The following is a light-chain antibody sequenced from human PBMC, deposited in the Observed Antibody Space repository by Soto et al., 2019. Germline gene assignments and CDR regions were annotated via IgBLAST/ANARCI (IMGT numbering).Light chain of an antibody. CDR3: AAWDDSLHGPV. CDR2: SNN. J-gene: IGLJ3*02. CDR1: TSNIGSNT. Sequence: SVLTQPPSASGTPGQRVTISCSGSTSNIGSNTVNWYQQLPGTAPKLLIYSNNQRPSGVPDRFSGSKSGTSASLAISGLQSEDEADFYCAAWDDSLHGPVFGGGTKLTVL. V-gene: IGLV1-44*01.